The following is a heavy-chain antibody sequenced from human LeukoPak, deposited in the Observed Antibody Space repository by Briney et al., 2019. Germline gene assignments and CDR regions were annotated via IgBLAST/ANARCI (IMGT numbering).Heavy chain of an antibody. D-gene: IGHD4-17*01. CDR1: GGTFSSYA. CDR2: IIPIFGTA. J-gene: IGHJ5*02. Sequence: SVKVSCKASGGTFSSYAISWVRQAPGQGLEWMGGIIPIFGTANYAQKFQGRVTMTEDTSTDTAYMELSSLRSEDTAVYYCATLGTVTTEVDWFDPWGQGTLVTVSS. CDR3: ATLGTVTTEVDWFDP. V-gene: IGHV1-69*06.